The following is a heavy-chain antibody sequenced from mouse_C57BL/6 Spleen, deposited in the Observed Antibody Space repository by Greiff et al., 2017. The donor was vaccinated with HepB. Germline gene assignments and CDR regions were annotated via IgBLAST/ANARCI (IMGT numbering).Heavy chain of an antibody. D-gene: IGHD4-1*01. V-gene: IGHV5-9*01. CDR2: ISGGGGNT. CDR1: GFTFSSYT. Sequence: EVKLVESGGGLVKPGGSLKLSCAASGFTFSSYTMSWVRQTPEKRLEWVATISGGGGNTYYPDSVKGRFTISRDNAKNTLYLQMSSLMSEDTALYYCARQGWDVGFDYWGQGTTLTVSS. J-gene: IGHJ2*01. CDR3: ARQGWDVGFDY.